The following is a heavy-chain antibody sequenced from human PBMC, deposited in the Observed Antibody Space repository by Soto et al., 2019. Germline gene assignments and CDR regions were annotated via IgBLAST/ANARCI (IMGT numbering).Heavy chain of an antibody. V-gene: IGHV4-31*03. CDR2: IYSSGGT. J-gene: IGHJ4*02. Sequence: QVQLQESGPGLLRPSETLSLTCTVSGASITSGGHYWSWIRQYPGKGLEWIAYIYSSGGTYFNPSLKSRVTISADTSKNQFSLKLGSVSAADTAVYYCVRDDGALAITRWGQGTLVTVSS. CDR1: GASITSGGHY. D-gene: IGHD3-22*01. CDR3: VRDDGALAITR.